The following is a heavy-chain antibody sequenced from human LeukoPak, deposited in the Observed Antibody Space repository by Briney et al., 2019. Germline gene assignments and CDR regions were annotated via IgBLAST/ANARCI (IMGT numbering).Heavy chain of an antibody. D-gene: IGHD2-8*02. V-gene: IGHV4-59*01. Sequence: PSETLSLTCTVSGGSISSYYWSWILQPPGTGLEWIGYIYYSGSTNYNPSLKSRVTISVDTSKNQFSLKLSSVTAADTAVYYCATTSTGDYYYYYMDVWGKGTTVTVSS. CDR1: GGSISSYY. CDR3: ATTSTGDYYYYYMDV. CDR2: IYYSGST. J-gene: IGHJ6*03.